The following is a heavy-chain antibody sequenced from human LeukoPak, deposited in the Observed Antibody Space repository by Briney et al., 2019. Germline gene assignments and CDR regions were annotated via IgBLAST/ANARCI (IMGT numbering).Heavy chain of an antibody. CDR2: ISYVGSNK. J-gene: IGHJ3*02. Sequence: PGGSLRLSCAASGFTFSSYWVSWVRQAPGEGLEWGAVISYVGSNKYYADSVKGRFTISRDNSKNTLYLQMNSLRAEDTAVSYCAKGHPLYYYDSSGYSNAFDIWGQGTMVTVSS. CDR1: GFTFSSYW. D-gene: IGHD3-22*01. CDR3: AKGHPLYYYDSSGYSNAFDI. V-gene: IGHV3-30*18.